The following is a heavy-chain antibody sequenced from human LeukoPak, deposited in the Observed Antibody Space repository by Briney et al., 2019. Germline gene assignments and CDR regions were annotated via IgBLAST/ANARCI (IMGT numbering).Heavy chain of an antibody. CDR2: IYYSGST. D-gene: IGHD6-13*01. V-gene: IGHV4-38-2*02. CDR3: ARGDGWAAANLGDWFDP. CDR1: GYSISSGYY. Sequence: SSETLSLTCTVSGYSISSGYYWGWIRQPPGKGLEWIGSIYYSGSTYYNPSLKSRVTISVDTSKNQFSLKLSSVTAADTAVYYCARGDGWAAANLGDWFDPWGQGTLVTVSS. J-gene: IGHJ5*02.